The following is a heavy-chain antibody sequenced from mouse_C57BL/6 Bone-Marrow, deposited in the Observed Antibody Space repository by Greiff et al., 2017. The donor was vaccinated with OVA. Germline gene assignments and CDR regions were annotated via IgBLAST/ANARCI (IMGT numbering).Heavy chain of an antibody. Sequence: QVHVKQSGAELMKPGASVKLSCKASGYAFSSSWMNWVKQRPGQGLEWIGRIYPGDGDTNYNGKFKGKATLTADKSSSTAYMQLSSLTSEDSAVYFCAKRGGNPFDFWGQGTALTVSS. CDR1: GYAFSSSW. J-gene: IGHJ2*01. V-gene: IGHV1-82*01. CDR3: AKRGGNPFDF. CDR2: IYPGDGDT. D-gene: IGHD2-1*01.